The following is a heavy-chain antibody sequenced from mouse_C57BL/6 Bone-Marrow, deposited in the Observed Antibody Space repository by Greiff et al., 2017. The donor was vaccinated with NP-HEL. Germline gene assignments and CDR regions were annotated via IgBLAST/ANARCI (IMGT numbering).Heavy chain of an antibody. CDR2: IWSGGST. CDR1: GFSFTSYC. CDR3: ARGPHYDYDFGY. V-gene: IGHV2-2*01. Sequence: QVQLQQSGPGLVQPSQSLSITCTVSGFSFTSYCVHWVRQSPGKGLEWLGVIWSGGSTDYNAAFISRLSISKDNSTSQVFFKINGLQADDTAIYYCARGPHYDYDFGYWGKGTTLTVAS. D-gene: IGHD2-4*01. J-gene: IGHJ2*01.